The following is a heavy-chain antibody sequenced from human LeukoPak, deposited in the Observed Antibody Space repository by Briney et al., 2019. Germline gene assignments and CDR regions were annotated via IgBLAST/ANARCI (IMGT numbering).Heavy chain of an antibody. D-gene: IGHD2-15*01. V-gene: IGHV3-21*01. J-gene: IGHJ4*02. CDR2: ISSSSSYI. CDR3: ARDLCSGGRCKHDY. CDR1: GFTFSSYS. Sequence: PGGSLRLSCAASGFTFSSYSMNWVRQAPGKGLEWVSSISSSSSYIYYADSVKGRFTISRDNAKNSLYLQMNSLRAEDTAVYYCARDLCSGGRCKHDYWDQGTLVTVSS.